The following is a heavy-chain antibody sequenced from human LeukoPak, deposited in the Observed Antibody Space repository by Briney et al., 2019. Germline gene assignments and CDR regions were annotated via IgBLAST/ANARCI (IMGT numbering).Heavy chain of an antibody. CDR3: AKDKVRGRYYFDY. J-gene: IGHJ4*02. V-gene: IGHV3-30*04. Sequence: GGSLRLSCAASGFTFSSYAMHWVRQAPGKGLEWVAVISYDGSNKYYADSVKGRFTISRDNSKNTLYLQMNSLRAEDTAVYYCAKDKVRGRYYFDYWGQGTLVTVSS. CDR1: GFTFSSYA. CDR2: ISYDGSNK. D-gene: IGHD3-10*01.